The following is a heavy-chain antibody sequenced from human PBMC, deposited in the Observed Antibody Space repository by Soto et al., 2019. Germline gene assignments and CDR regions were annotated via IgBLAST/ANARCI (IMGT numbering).Heavy chain of an antibody. CDR1: GYSFTSYC. V-gene: IGHV5-10-1*01. D-gene: IGHD2-15*01. Sequence: GESLKISCNGSGYSFTSYCISWVRQMPGKGLDWMGRIDPSDSYTNYSPSFQGHVTISADKSISTAYLQWSSLKASDTAMYYCARRPLEDCSGGSCYHDWYFDLWGRGTLVTVSS. J-gene: IGHJ2*01. CDR3: ARRPLEDCSGGSCYHDWYFDL. CDR2: IDPSDSYT.